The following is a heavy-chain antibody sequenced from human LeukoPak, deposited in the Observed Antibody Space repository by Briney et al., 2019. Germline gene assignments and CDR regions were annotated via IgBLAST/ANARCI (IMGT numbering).Heavy chain of an antibody. V-gene: IGHV1-24*01. Sequence: ASVKVSCKVSGYTLTELSMYWVRQAPGKGLEWMGGSNPEDGETIYAQKFQGRVTMTEDTSTDTAYMELSSLRSEDTAMYYCVTVGLELWGHWGQGTLVTVSS. D-gene: IGHD1-7*01. CDR3: VTVGLELWGH. CDR2: SNPEDGET. CDR1: GYTLTELS. J-gene: IGHJ4*02.